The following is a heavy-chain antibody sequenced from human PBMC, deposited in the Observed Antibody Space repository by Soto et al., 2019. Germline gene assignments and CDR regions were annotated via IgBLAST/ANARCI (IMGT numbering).Heavy chain of an antibody. V-gene: IGHV6-1*01. Sequence: SQTLSLTCAISGDSVSSSSAAWNWIRQSPSRGLEWLGRTYYRSKWYNDYAVSVKSRITINPDTSKNQFSLQLNSVTPEDTAVYYCAKDFADPIVRVPRAMTTEPSYYYAMDVWGHGTTVTVSS. CDR2: TYYRSKWYN. D-gene: IGHD2-2*01. CDR1: GDSVSSSSAA. CDR3: AKDFADPIVRVPRAMTTEPSYYYAMDV. J-gene: IGHJ6*02.